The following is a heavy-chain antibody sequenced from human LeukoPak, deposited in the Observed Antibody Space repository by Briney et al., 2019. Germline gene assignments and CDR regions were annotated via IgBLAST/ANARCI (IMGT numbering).Heavy chain of an antibody. J-gene: IGHJ4*02. D-gene: IGHD5/OR15-5a*01. CDR3: ARGDMESNSFDN. CDR2: IYHTGTA. Sequence: PSQTLFLTCTVSGGSMSSGGYYWTWIRQPPGKGLEWIAYIYHTGTAYYNPSLRSRVTISVDRSKNQFSLEVSSVSAADTAVYYCARGDMESNSFDNWGQGTLVTVSS. CDR1: GGSMSSGGYY. V-gene: IGHV4-30-2*01.